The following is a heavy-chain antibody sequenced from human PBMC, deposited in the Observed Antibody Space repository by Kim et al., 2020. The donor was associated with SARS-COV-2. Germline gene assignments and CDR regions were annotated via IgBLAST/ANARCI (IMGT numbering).Heavy chain of an antibody. J-gene: IGHJ3*02. CDR3: ASARRGLWDAFDI. V-gene: IGHV1-18*01. Sequence: YAQKLQGRVTMTTDTSTSTAYMELRSLRSDDTAVYYCASARRGLWDAFDIWGQGTMVTVSS. D-gene: IGHD2-15*01.